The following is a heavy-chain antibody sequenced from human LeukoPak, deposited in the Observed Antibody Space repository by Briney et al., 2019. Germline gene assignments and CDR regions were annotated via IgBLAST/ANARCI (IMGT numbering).Heavy chain of an antibody. V-gene: IGHV4-59*11. CDR2: MYYSGST. Sequence: SETLSLTCTVSGGSISSHYWSWIRQPPGKRLEWIGYMYYSGSTSYNPSLKSRVTISGGTSKNQFSLKLSSVTAADTAVYYCARGGGLPNWFDPWGQGTLVTVSS. CDR3: ARGGGLPNWFDP. D-gene: IGHD3-16*01. CDR1: GGSISSHY. J-gene: IGHJ5*02.